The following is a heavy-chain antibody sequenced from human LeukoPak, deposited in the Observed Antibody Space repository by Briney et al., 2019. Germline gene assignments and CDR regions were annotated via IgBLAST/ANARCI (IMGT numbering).Heavy chain of an antibody. D-gene: IGHD3-16*02. CDR1: GFTFSSYG. Sequence: GGSLRLSCAASGFTFSSYGMHWVRQAPGKGLEWVAVILYDGSNKYYADSVKGRFTISRDNSKNTLYLQMNSLRAEDTAVYYCAKDRGREITFGGVIVYYFDYWGQGTLVTVSS. J-gene: IGHJ4*02. V-gene: IGHV3-30*18. CDR2: ILYDGSNK. CDR3: AKDRGREITFGGVIVYYFDY.